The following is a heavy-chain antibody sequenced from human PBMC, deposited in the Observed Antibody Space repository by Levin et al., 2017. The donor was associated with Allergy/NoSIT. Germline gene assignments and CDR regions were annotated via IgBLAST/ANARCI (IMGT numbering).Heavy chain of an antibody. CDR3: ARSCSSGSCYGFDY. CDR2: IYHSGST. Sequence: RSQTLSLPCAVSGGSIRSSNWWSWVRQPPGKGLEWIGEIYHSGSTNYKSSLKSRVTISVDKSKNQFSLKLSSVTAADTAVYYCARSCSSGSCYGFDYWGQGTLVTVSS. V-gene: IGHV4-4*02. J-gene: IGHJ4*02. D-gene: IGHD2-15*01. CDR1: GGSIRSSNW.